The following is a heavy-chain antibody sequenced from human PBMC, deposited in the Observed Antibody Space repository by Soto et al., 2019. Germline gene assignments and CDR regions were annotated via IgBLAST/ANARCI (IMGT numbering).Heavy chain of an antibody. J-gene: IGHJ4*02. V-gene: IGHV1-18*01. D-gene: IGHD6-13*01. CDR1: GYTFTSYG. CDR2: ISAYNGNT. Sequence: QVQLVQSGAEVKKPGASVKVSCKASGYTFTSYGISGVRQAPGQGLEWMGWISAYNGNTNYAQQLQGRVTMTTDTPTNTAYMELRSLRSDDTAVYCWARDLAAAGPFDYWGQGTLVTGPS. CDR3: ARDLAAAGPFDY.